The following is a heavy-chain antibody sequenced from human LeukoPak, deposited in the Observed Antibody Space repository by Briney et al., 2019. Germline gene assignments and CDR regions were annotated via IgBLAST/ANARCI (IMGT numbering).Heavy chain of an antibody. D-gene: IGHD6-19*01. V-gene: IGHV3-33*01. CDR1: GFTFSSYG. CDR3: GRGSGWYSEGVDYYGMDV. J-gene: IGHJ6*02. CDR2: IWYDGSNK. Sequence: PGGSLRLSCAASGFTFSSYGMHWVRQAPGKGLEWVAIIWYDGSNKYYADSVKGRFTISRDNSKNTLYLQMNSLRAEDTAVYYCGRGSGWYSEGVDYYGMDVWGQGTTVTVSS.